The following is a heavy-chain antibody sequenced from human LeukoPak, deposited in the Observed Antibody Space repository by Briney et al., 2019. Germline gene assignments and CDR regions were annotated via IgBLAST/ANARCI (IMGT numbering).Heavy chain of an antibody. CDR3: ARARGIAAAGTPYYFDY. J-gene: IGHJ4*02. D-gene: IGHD6-13*01. V-gene: IGHV3-53*01. CDR2: IYSGGST. CDR1: GFTVSSNY. Sequence: GGSLRLSCAASGFTVSSNYMSWVRQAPGKGLEWVSVIYSGGSTYYADSVKGRFTISRDNSKNTLYLQMNSLRAEDTAVYYCARARGIAAAGTPYYFDYWGQGTLVTVSS.